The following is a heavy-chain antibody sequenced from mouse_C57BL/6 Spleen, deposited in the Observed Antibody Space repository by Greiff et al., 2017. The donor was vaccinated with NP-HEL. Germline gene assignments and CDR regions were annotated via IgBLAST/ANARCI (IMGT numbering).Heavy chain of an antibody. CDR3: ARRTTVVSMDY. V-gene: IGHV5-17*01. Sequence: EVMLVESGGGLVKPGGSLKLSCAASGFTFSDYGMHWVRQAPEKGLEWVAYISSGSSTIYYADTVKDRFTISRDNAKNTLFLQMTSLRSEDTAMYDCARRTTVVSMDYWGQGTSVTVSS. CDR2: ISSGSSTI. D-gene: IGHD1-1*01. J-gene: IGHJ4*01. CDR1: GFTFSDYG.